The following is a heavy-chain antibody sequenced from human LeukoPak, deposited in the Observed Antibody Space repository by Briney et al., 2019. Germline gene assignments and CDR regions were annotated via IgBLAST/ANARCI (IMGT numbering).Heavy chain of an antibody. CDR3: ARGGYYFDF. D-gene: IGHD3-16*01. J-gene: IGHJ4*02. Sequence: GGSLRLSCAASGFSSSGYWMQLVRQVPGKGLVWLSRINTDGASTIYADSVKGRFTISRDKANNTLFLQMNSLRAEDTAVYYCARGGYYFDFWGQGTLVTVSS. CDR1: GFSSSGYW. CDR2: INTDGAST. V-gene: IGHV3-74*01.